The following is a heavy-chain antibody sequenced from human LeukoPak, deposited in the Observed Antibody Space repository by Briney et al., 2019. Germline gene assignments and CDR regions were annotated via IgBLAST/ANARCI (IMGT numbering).Heavy chain of an antibody. CDR3: ARHRGDYDY. CDR1: GGSFSGYY. V-gene: IGHV4-34*01. J-gene: IGHJ4*02. Sequence: SETLSLTCAVYGGSFSGYYWSWIRQPPGKGLEWIGEINHSGSTNYNLSLKSRVTISVDTSKNQFSLKLSSVTAADTAVYYCARHRGDYDYWGQGTLVTVSS. D-gene: IGHD4-17*01. CDR2: INHSGST.